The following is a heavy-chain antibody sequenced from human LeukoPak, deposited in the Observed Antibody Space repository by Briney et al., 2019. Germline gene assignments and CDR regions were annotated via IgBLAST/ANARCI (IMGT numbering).Heavy chain of an antibody. Sequence: GGSLRLSCAASGFTFSSYAMHWVRQAPGKGLEWVAVISYDGSNKYYADSVKGRFTIARDNSKNTLYLQMNSLRAADTDVYSCESDRDLVVVVEGHGPWFDPWGEGTLVTVSS. CDR3: ESDRDLVVVVEGHGPWFDP. V-gene: IGHV3-30*04. CDR1: GFTFSSYA. CDR2: ISYDGSNK. J-gene: IGHJ5*02. D-gene: IGHD2-15*01.